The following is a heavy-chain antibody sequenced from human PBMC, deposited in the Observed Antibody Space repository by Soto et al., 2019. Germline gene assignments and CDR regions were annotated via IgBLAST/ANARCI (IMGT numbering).Heavy chain of an antibody. CDR1: GFTFSSYA. V-gene: IGHV3-23*01. D-gene: IGHD1-1*01. J-gene: IGHJ6*02. Sequence: GGSLRLSCAASGFTFSSYAMSWVRQAPGKGLEWVSAISGSGGSTYYADSVKGRFTISRDNSKNTLYLQMNSLRAEDTAVYYCASGIRYNSYGMDVWGQGTTVTVSS. CDR3: ASGIRYNSYGMDV. CDR2: ISGSGGST.